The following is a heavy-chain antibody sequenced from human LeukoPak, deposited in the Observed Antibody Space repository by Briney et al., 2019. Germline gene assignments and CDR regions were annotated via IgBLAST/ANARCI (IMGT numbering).Heavy chain of an antibody. V-gene: IGHV3-23*01. CDR1: GFTFYMYA. D-gene: IGHD3-22*01. CDR3: AKDRPNFHENSGHYYRRDGDS. Sequence: GGSLTLSCQASGFTFYMYAMSWVRQAPGKGLEWVASMCGTAGCTFYPDSVEGRFTISRDNSKNVLYLRMNSLTAEDTAIYYCAKDRPNFHENSGHYYRRDGDSWGQGTLVTVSS. CDR2: MCGTAGCT. J-gene: IGHJ5*01.